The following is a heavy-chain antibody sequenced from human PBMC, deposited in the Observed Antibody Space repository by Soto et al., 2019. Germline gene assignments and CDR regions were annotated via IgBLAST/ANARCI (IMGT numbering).Heavy chain of an antibody. J-gene: IGHJ6*02. CDR1: GFTFSSYG. Sequence: GGSLRLSCAASGFTFSSYGMHWVRQAPGKGLEWVAVIWYDGSNKYYADSVKGRFTISRDNSKNTLYLQMNSLRAEDTAVYYCARDSDISSSWYRTGFVDVWGQGTTVTVSS. CDR2: IWYDGSNK. CDR3: ARDSDISSSWYRTGFVDV. V-gene: IGHV3-33*01. D-gene: IGHD6-13*01.